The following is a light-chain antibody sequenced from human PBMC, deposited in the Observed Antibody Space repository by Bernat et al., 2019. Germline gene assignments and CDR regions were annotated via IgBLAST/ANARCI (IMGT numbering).Light chain of an antibody. Sequence: DIQMTQSPSTLSASVGDRVTITCRASQSISSRLAWYQQKPGKAPKLLIYKASSLESGVPSRFSGSGSGTEFTLTISSLQPDDFATYYCQQYNSYPFTFGPGTKVDIE. CDR2: KAS. V-gene: IGKV1-5*03. CDR3: QQYNSYPFT. J-gene: IGKJ3*01. CDR1: QSISSR.